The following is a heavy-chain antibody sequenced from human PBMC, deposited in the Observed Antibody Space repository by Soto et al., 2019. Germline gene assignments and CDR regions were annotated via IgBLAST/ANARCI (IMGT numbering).Heavy chain of an antibody. CDR1: GATFANSW. CDR3: VRDVPHNLFDS. J-gene: IGHJ5*01. V-gene: IGHV3-74*01. D-gene: IGHD3-10*02. CDR2: INNDGNDI. Sequence: EVQLVESGGGLVQPGGSLRLSCEASGATFANSWMHWVRQAPGKGLVWVSRINNDGNDITYADSVKGRFTASRDNAKNMVFLQMNSLRVEDTAVYYCVRDVPHNLFDSWGQGTLVTISS.